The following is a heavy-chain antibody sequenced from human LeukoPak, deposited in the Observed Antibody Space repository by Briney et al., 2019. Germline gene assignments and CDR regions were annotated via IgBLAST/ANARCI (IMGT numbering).Heavy chain of an antibody. CDR1: GFTFSEDT. Sequence: GGSLRLSCAASGFTFSEDTMNWVRQAPGKGLEWVSSLSSGSKYIYYADSVKGRFTISRDNAKSSLYLQMNSLRADDTAVYYCARGGTAATGIGSWGQGTLVTVSS. V-gene: IGHV3-21*01. CDR2: LSSGSKYI. D-gene: IGHD6-13*01. CDR3: ARGGTAATGIGS. J-gene: IGHJ5*02.